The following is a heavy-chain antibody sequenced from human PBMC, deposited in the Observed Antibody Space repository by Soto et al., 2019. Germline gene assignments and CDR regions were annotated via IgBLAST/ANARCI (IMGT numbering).Heavy chain of an antibody. CDR3: ARSQRGRTAFTFDY. V-gene: IGHV4-61*01. CDR2: IYYSGTT. CDR1: GDSVSNDNYY. D-gene: IGHD3-16*01. J-gene: IGHJ4*02. Sequence: QEQLQESGPGLVKPSETLSLTCAVSGDSVSNDNYYWSWIRQPPGKGLEWIGYIYYSGTTNYNSYLKSRLSLSVDMSKNQFSLKLASVTAADTAVYFCARSQRGRTAFTFDYWGQGALVTVSS.